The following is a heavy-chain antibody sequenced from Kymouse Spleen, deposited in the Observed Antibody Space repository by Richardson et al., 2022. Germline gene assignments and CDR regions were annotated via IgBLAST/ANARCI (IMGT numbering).Heavy chain of an antibody. CDR3: ARGGGLLWFGESNWFDP. D-gene: IGHD3-10*01. CDR2: INHSGST. CDR1: GGSFSGYY. Sequence: QVQLQQWGAGLLKPSETLSLTCAVYGGSFSGYYWSWIRQPPGKGLEWIGEINHSGSTNYNPSLKSRVTISVDTSKNQFSLKLSSVTAADTAVYYCARGGGLLWFGESNWFDPWGQGTLVTVSS. V-gene: IGHV4-34*01. J-gene: IGHJ5*02.